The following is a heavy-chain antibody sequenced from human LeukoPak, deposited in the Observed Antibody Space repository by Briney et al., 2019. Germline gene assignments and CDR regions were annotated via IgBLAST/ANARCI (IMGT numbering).Heavy chain of an antibody. D-gene: IGHD5-18*01. J-gene: IGHJ4*02. Sequence: PSETLSLTCTVSGGSISSSSYYWGWIRQPPGKGLEWIGSIYYSGSTYYNPSLKSRVTISVDTSKNQFSLKLSSVTAADTAVYYCARGLADTYGHGPLDYWGQGTLVTVSS. V-gene: IGHV4-39*07. CDR2: IYYSGST. CDR3: ARGLADTYGHGPLDY. CDR1: GGSISSSSYY.